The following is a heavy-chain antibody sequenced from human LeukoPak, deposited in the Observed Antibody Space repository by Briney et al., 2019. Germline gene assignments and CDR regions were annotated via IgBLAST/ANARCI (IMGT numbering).Heavy chain of an antibody. J-gene: IGHJ4*02. CDR1: GFTFSTYE. Sequence: GGSLRLSCAASGFTFSTYEMNWVRQARGKGLEWVSYISSSGSPIYYADSVKGRFTISRDNAKNSLSLQMNSLRAVDTAVYYCAREGYSSAWGFFGYWGQRILVTVSS. D-gene: IGHD6-25*01. CDR3: AREGYSSAWGFFGY. CDR2: ISSSGSPI. V-gene: IGHV3-48*03.